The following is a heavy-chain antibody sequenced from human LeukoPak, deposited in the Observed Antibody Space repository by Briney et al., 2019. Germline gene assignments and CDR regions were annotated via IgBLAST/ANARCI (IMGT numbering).Heavy chain of an antibody. D-gene: IGHD7-27*01. J-gene: IGHJ4*02. CDR2: VSGSGSHT. CDR1: GFIFSRCA. Sequence: GGSLRLSCAASGFIFSRCAMSWVRQAPGKGLEWVSTVSGSGSHTNYTDSVKGRFTISRDNSKNTLYLQMNSLRAEDTAVYYCAKERFNWGSLDYWGQGTLVTVSS. V-gene: IGHV3-23*01. CDR3: AKERFNWGSLDY.